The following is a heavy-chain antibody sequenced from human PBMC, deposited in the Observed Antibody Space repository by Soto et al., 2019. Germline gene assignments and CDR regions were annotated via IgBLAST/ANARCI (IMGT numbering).Heavy chain of an antibody. J-gene: IGHJ4*02. CDR1: GFVVDRNY. D-gene: IGHD2-21*01. CDR2: MYSDGKT. CDR3: ARSAYCGTECNSGYLGF. V-gene: IGHV3-53*01. Sequence: EVQLVESGGGLFQPGGSLRLSCATSGFVVDRNYMHWVRQAPGKGLEWVSVMYSDGKTYYAESVNGRFTISRDNSKNTVFLPMKSLRAEDPAVYFCARSAYCGTECNSGYLGFWGQGSLVTVSS.